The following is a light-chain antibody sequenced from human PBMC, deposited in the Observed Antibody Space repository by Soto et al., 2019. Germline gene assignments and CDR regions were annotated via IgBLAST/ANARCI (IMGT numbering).Light chain of an antibody. Sequence: DVQMTQSPSSLSASVGADVTITGRASHTIMTYLNWYQLKPGKAPKLMXYAASSLQSGVPSRFSGTGSGTDLTLTISSLQTEDFATYYCQQSFSTPRITFGQGTRLEIK. J-gene: IGKJ5*01. V-gene: IGKV1-39*01. CDR2: AAS. CDR1: HTIMTY. CDR3: QQSFSTPRIT.